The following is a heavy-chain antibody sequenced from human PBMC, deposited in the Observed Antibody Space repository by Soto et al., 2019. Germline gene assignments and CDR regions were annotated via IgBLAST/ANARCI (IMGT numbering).Heavy chain of an antibody. CDR1: GGSISSGDYY. J-gene: IGHJ3*02. Sequence: SETLSLTCTVSGGSISSGDYYWSWIRQPPGKGLEWIGYIYYSGSTYYNPSLKSRVTISEKTSKNQFSLKLGFVTAEDPAFFYCARGYYDILTGYDVFDIWGQGTMVTVSS. V-gene: IGHV4-30-4*01. CDR3: ARGYYDILTGYDVFDI. D-gene: IGHD3-9*01. CDR2: IYYSGST.